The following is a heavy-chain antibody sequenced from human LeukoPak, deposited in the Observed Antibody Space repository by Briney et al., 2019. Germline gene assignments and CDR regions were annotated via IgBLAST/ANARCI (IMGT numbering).Heavy chain of an antibody. D-gene: IGHD3-16*01. CDR2: INPSGDST. CDR3: AEGVGEDQTSLIPGDFDY. Sequence: ASVKVSSKASGYPFTTHHIHWVRQAPGQGLEWMGIINPSGDSTIYARKFQGRVIMTRDTSTSTVCMELSSLRSDDTAVYYSAEGVGEDQTSLIPGDFDYWGQGTLVTVSS. J-gene: IGHJ4*02. V-gene: IGHV1-46*01. CDR1: GYPFTTHH.